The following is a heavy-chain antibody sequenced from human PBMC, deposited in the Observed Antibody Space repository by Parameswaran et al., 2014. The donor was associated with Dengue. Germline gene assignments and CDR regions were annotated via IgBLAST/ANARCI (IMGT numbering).Heavy chain of an antibody. Sequence: VRQMPGKGLEWVANIKQDGSEKYYVDSVKGRFTISRDNAKNSLYLQMNSLRAEDTAVYYCARVLYGSGMGFGDYWGQGTLVTVSS. CDR3: ARVLYGSGMGFGDY. V-gene: IGHV3-7*02. D-gene: IGHD3-10*01. J-gene: IGHJ4*02. CDR2: IKQDGSEK.